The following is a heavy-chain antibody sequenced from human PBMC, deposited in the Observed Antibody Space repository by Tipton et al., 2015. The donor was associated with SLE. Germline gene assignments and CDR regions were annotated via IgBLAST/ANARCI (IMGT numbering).Heavy chain of an antibody. D-gene: IGHD1-1*01. Sequence: TLSLTCTVSGGSISSGSYYWSWIRQPAGKGLEWIGRIYTSGSTNYNPSLKSRVTISVDTSKNQFSLKLSSVTAADTAVYYCARDSPERSGNYYYYYMDVWGKGATVTVSS. J-gene: IGHJ6*03. V-gene: IGHV4-61*02. CDR2: IYTSGST. CDR3: ARDSPERSGNYYYYYMDV. CDR1: GGSISSGSYY.